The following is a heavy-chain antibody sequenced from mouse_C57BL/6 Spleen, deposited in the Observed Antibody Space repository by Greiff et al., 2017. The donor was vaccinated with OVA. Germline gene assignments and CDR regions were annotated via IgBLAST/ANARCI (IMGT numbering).Heavy chain of an antibody. J-gene: IGHJ2*01. CDR1: GFTFSSYT. CDR3: AMGSYDFDY. D-gene: IGHD6-1*01. Sequence: EVQGVESGGGLVKPGGSLKLSCAASGFTFSSYTMSWVRQTPEKRLEWVANISGGGGNTYYPDSVKGRFTISRDNAKNTLYLQMSSLRSEDTALYYCAMGSYDFDYWGQGTTLTVAS. CDR2: ISGGGGNT. V-gene: IGHV5-9*01.